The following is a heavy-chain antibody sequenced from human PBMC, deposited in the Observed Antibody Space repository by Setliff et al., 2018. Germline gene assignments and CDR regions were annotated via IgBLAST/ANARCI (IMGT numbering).Heavy chain of an antibody. D-gene: IGHD3-3*01. Sequence: PSETLSLTCAVSGYSISSGYYWGWIRQPPGKGLEWIGIIYHSGSTYYNPSLKSRVTISVDTSKNQFSLKLSSVTAADTAVYYCARDKPEGYNFWSGYLGGGLMDVWGQGTTVTVSS. V-gene: IGHV4-38-2*02. J-gene: IGHJ6*02. CDR2: IYHSGST. CDR1: GYSISSGYY. CDR3: ARDKPEGYNFWSGYLGGGLMDV.